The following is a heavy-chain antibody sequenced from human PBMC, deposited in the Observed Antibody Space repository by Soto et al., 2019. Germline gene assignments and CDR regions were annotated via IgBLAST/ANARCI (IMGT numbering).Heavy chain of an antibody. J-gene: IGHJ3*02. D-gene: IGHD1-1*01. CDR1: GFTFSSYG. CDR3: AKEMRTSAARDAYDI. CDR2: ISYDGSNT. V-gene: IGHV3-30*18. Sequence: GGSLRLSCVSSGFTFSSYGMHWVRQAPGKGLEWVAIISYDGSNTYYADSVKGRFTISRDNSKNTLYLQMSSLRAEDTAVYYCAKEMRTSAARDAYDIWGQGTMVTVSS.